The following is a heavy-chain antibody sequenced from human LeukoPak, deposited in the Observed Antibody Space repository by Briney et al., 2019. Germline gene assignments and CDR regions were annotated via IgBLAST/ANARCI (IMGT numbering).Heavy chain of an antibody. Sequence: GGSLRLSCAASGFTFSSYSMNWVRQAPGKGLEWVSSISSSSSYIYYADSMKGRFTISRDNAKNSLYLQMNSLRAEDTAVYYCAREHCSRTSCYSYWYFDLWGRGTLVTVSS. J-gene: IGHJ2*01. CDR3: AREHCSRTSCYSYWYFDL. V-gene: IGHV3-21*01. CDR1: GFTFSSYS. D-gene: IGHD2-2*01. CDR2: ISSSSSYI.